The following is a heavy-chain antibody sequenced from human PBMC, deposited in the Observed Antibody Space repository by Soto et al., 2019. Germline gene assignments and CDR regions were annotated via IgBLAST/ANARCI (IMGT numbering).Heavy chain of an antibody. CDR3: AAGGGLPRYY. Sequence: SETLSLTCTVSGGSISSYYWSWIRQPPGKGLEWIGYIYYSGSTNYNPSLKSRVTISVDKSKNQFSLKLSSVTAADTAVYYCAAGGGLPRYYWGQGTLVTVSS. CDR1: GGSISSYY. D-gene: IGHD5-12*01. CDR2: IYYSGST. V-gene: IGHV4-59*12. J-gene: IGHJ4*02.